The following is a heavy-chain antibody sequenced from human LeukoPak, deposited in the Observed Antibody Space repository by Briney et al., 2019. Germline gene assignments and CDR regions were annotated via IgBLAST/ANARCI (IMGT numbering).Heavy chain of an antibody. CDR3: ATLPRGEQHYYYYYGMDV. Sequence: EASVKVSCKVSGYTLTELSMHWVRQAPGKGLEWMGGFDPEDGETIYAQKFQGRGTMTEDTSTDTAYMELSSLRSEDTAVYYCATLPRGEQHYYYYYGMDVWGQGTTVTVSS. D-gene: IGHD1-26*01. J-gene: IGHJ6*02. V-gene: IGHV1-24*01. CDR2: FDPEDGET. CDR1: GYTLTELS.